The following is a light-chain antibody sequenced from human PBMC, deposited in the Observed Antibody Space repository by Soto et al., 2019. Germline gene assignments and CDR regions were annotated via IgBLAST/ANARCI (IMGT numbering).Light chain of an antibody. J-gene: IGLJ2*01. CDR3: SSYTTSTTRV. V-gene: IGLV2-14*03. CDR2: DVN. CDR1: SSDVGVYDF. Sequence: QSALTQPASVSGSPGQSITISCAGTSSDVGVYDFVSWYQQHPGKAPKLLIYDVNNRPAGISNRFSGSKSGNTASLTISGLQAEDEDDYYCSSYTTSTTRVFGGGTQLTVL.